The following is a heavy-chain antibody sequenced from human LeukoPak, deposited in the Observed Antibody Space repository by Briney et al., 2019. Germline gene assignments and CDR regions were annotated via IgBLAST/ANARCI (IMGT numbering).Heavy chain of an antibody. CDR3: ARGGITIFGGIIYQDY. V-gene: IGHV3-20*04. D-gene: IGHD3-3*01. CDR2: INWNGGST. J-gene: IGHJ4*02. Sequence: GGSLRLSCAASGFTFSNYNMNWVRQAPGKGLEWVSGINWNGGSTGYVDSVKGRFTISRDNAKNSLYLQMNSLRAEDTAFYYCARGGITIFGGIIYQDYWGQGTLVTVSS. CDR1: GFTFSNYN.